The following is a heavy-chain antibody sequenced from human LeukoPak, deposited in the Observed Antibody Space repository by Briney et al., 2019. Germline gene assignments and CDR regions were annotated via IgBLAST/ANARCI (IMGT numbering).Heavy chain of an antibody. J-gene: IGHJ6*02. CDR3: ATGSGSYYYYGMDV. CDR1: GFTFSSYA. Sequence: GGSLRLSCAASGFTFSSYAMHWVRQAPGKGLEWVAVISYDGSNKYYADSVKGRFTISRDNSKNTLYLQMNSLRAEDTVVYYCATGSGSYYYYGMDVWGQGTTVTVSS. V-gene: IGHV3-30-3*01. CDR2: ISYDGSNK. D-gene: IGHD3-10*01.